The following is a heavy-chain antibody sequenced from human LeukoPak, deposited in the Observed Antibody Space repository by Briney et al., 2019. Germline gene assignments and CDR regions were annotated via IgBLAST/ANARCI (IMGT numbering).Heavy chain of an antibody. CDR3: ARHVQGSTYYFDS. CDR2: IYYSGSI. Sequence: SETLSLTCTVSGGSINNYYWSWIRQTPGKGLEWIGYIYYSGSINYNPSLKSRVTISVGTSKNQFSLKLSSVTAADTAVYYCARHVQGSTYYFDSWGQGTLVTVSS. V-gene: IGHV4-59*08. CDR1: GGSINNYY. J-gene: IGHJ4*02.